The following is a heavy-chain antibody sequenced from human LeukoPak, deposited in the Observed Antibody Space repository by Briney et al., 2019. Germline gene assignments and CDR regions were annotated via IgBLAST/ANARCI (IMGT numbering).Heavy chain of an antibody. V-gene: IGHV4-34*01. CDR1: GESFSDYY. Sequence: PSKTLSLTCAVYGESFSDYYWSWIRQPPGKGLEWIGEINHSGSTNYNPSLKSRVTISVDTSKNQFSLKLSSVTAADTAVYYCARVSWFPGTSYYYMDVWGKGTTVTVSS. J-gene: IGHJ6*03. D-gene: IGHD1-1*01. CDR3: ARVSWFPGTSYYYMDV. CDR2: INHSGST.